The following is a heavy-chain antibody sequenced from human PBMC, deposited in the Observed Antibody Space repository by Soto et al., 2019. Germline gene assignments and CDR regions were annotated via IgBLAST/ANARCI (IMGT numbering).Heavy chain of an antibody. CDR1: GFTFSSYA. D-gene: IGHD6-19*01. CDR3: AKVSRIAVAGNYDY. J-gene: IGHJ4*02. V-gene: IGHV3-23*01. CDR2: ISGSGGST. Sequence: TGWYLRLSCAAPGFTFSSYAMSWVRQAPGKGLEWISAISGSGGSTYYADSVKGRFTISRDNSKDTLYLQMNTLRAEDTAIFYCAKVSRIAVAGNYDYWGQGTLVTVS.